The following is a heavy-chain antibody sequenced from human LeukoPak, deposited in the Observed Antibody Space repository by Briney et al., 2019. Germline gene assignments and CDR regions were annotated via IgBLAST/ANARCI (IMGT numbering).Heavy chain of an antibody. CDR3: ATDLGGQWERSGFDY. D-gene: IGHD1-26*01. Sequence: ASVKVSCKVSGYTLTELSMHWVRQAPGKGLERMGGFDPEDGETIYAQKFQGRVTMTEDTSTDTAYMELSSLRSEDTAVYYCATDLGGQWERSGFDYWGQGTLVTVSS. CDR1: GYTLTELS. V-gene: IGHV1-24*01. CDR2: FDPEDGET. J-gene: IGHJ4*02.